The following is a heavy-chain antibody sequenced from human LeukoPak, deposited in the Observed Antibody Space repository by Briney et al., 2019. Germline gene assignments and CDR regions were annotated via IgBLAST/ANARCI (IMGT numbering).Heavy chain of an antibody. J-gene: IGHJ4*02. D-gene: IGHD3-10*01. CDR2: IKQDGSEK. Sequence: GGSLRLSCAASGFTFSSYWMSWVRQAPGKGLEWVANIKQDGSEKYYVDSVKGRFTISRDNAKNSLYLQMNSLRAEDTAVYYCARGRYGSGSYSGDIFDYWGQGTLVTVSS. V-gene: IGHV3-7*01. CDR1: GFTFSSYW. CDR3: ARGRYGSGSYSGDIFDY.